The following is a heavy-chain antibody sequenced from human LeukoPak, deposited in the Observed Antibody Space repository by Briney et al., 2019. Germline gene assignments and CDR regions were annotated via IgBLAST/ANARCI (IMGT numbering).Heavy chain of an antibody. D-gene: IGHD3-10*01. Sequence: TGGSLRLSCAASGFTFTNAWMNWVRQAPGKGLEWVGRIKGKTDGGTIDYAAPVKGRVIISRDDSRNTLSLQMNSLKIEDTAVFFCTTDYGSGSYFSDYWGQGTLVTVSS. CDR2: IKGKTDGGTI. V-gene: IGHV3-15*01. CDR1: GFTFTNAW. J-gene: IGHJ4*02. CDR3: TTDYGSGSYFSDY.